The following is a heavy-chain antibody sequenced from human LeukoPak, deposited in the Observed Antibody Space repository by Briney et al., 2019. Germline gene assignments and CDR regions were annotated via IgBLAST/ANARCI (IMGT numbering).Heavy chain of an antibody. Sequence: VGSLRLSSAASGFTFISYAMHWVRQAPGKRLERVALISYDGSNKYYADSLKGRFTISRDNSKNTLYLQMNSLRAEDTAVYYCAKGRYFDYWGQGTLVTVSS. V-gene: IGHV3-30-3*02. CDR1: GFTFISYA. CDR2: ISYDGSNK. J-gene: IGHJ4*02. CDR3: AKGRYFDY.